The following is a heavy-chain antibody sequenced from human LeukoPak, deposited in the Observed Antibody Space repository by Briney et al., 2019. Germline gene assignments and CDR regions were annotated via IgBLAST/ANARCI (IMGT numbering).Heavy chain of an antibody. CDR2: ISSNGGRT. V-gene: IGHV3-64*01. J-gene: IGHJ4*02. CDR3: VNSALRRI. Sequence: GGSLRLSCAAPGFTFRRYARNWVGQAQGKGLEYVSAISSNGGRTYYEISVKGRFTISRDNSKNTLYLQMTSLRREDTAVYYCVNSALRRIWGQGTLVTVSS. D-gene: IGHD2/OR15-2a*01. CDR1: GFTFRRYA.